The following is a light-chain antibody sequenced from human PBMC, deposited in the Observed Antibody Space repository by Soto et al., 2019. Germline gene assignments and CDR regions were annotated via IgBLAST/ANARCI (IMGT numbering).Light chain of an antibody. CDR2: GAS. V-gene: IGKV1-17*02. CDR1: QDVSND. Sequence: IEMTQYPPSLSASVGDRVTITCRASQDVSNDLGWFQQKPGKAPKRLIFGASNLESGVPSRFSGTGSGTEFILTITNLQPEDFATYYCLQHTYIWSFGQGTKVDI. CDR3: LQHTYIWS. J-gene: IGKJ1*01.